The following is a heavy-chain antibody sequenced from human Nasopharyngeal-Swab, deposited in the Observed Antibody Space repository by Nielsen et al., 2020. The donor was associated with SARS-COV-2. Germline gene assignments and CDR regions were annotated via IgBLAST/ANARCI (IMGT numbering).Heavy chain of an antibody. Sequence: GESLKISCEVSGFMFSDYWISWVRQAPGKGLEWVANVNQDGSEKYYVDSVKGRFTISRDNAKNSLYLQMNSLRAEDTAVYYCARDGVGATGGYYYYGMDVWGQGTTVTVSS. CDR3: ARDGVGATGGYYYYGMDV. CDR1: GFMFSDYW. V-gene: IGHV3-7*01. D-gene: IGHD1-26*01. CDR2: VNQDGSEK. J-gene: IGHJ6*02.